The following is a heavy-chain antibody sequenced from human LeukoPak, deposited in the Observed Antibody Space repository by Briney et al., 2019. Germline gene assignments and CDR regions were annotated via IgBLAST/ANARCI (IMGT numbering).Heavy chain of an antibody. CDR1: GYTFTSYG. CDR2: ISAYNGNT. D-gene: IGHD2-15*01. CDR3: ARDMPDIVVVVAATYYYYGMDV. J-gene: IGHJ6*02. V-gene: IGHV1-18*01. Sequence: GASVKVSCKASGYTFTSYGISWGRQATGQGLEWMGLISAYNGNTNYAQKLQGRVTMTTDTSTSTAYMELRSLRSDDTAVYYCARDMPDIVVVVAATYYYYGMDVWGQGTTVTVSS.